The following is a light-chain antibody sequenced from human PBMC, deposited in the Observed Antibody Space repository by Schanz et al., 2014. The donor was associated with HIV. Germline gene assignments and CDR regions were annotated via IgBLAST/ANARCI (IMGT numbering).Light chain of an antibody. CDR3: SSYAGSNKDV. V-gene: IGLV2-8*01. CDR1: SSDVGGYNY. CDR2: EVS. Sequence: QSALTQPPSASGSPGQSVTISCTGTSSDVGGYNYVSWYQQHPGKAPKLMIYEVSKRPSGVSNRFSGSKSGNTASLTVSGLQAEDEADYYCSSYAGSNKDVFGTGTKLTVL. J-gene: IGLJ1*01.